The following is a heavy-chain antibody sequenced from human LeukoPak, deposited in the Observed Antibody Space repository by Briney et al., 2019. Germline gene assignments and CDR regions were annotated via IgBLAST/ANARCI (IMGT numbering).Heavy chain of an antibody. CDR1: GFTLSSYS. Sequence: GGSLRLSCAVSGFTLSSYSMNWVRQAPGKGLEWVSSISSSSSHMYYADSVKGRFTISRDNAKNSLYLQMNSLRAEDTAVYYCANTILTGALWGQGTLVTVSS. CDR2: ISSSSSHM. D-gene: IGHD2-2*02. V-gene: IGHV3-21*01. CDR3: ANTILTGAL. J-gene: IGHJ4*02.